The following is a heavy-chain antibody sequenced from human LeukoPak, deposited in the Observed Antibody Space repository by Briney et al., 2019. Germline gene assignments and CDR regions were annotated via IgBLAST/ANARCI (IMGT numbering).Heavy chain of an antibody. CDR2: IYQSGST. CDR1: GFTFSNYC. Sequence: LRLSCAASGFTFSNYCMNWVRQAPGKGLEWIGYIYQSGSTSYNPSLQSRVTISIDRSKNQFSLKLSFVTAADTAVYYCARDSYYDNSGEGAFDIWGQGTMVTVSA. CDR3: ARDSYYDNSGEGAFDI. V-gene: IGHV4-30-2*01. J-gene: IGHJ3*02. D-gene: IGHD3-22*01.